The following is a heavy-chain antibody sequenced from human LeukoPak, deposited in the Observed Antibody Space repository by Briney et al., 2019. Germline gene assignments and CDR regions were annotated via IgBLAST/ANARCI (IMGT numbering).Heavy chain of an antibody. CDR3: ARSAARRGGQKTPWDY. CDR1: GFTFSSYS. CDR2: ISSSSSYI. V-gene: IGHV3-21*04. J-gene: IGHJ4*02. Sequence: PGRSLRLSCAASGFTFSSYSMNWVRQAPGKGLEWVSSISSSSSYIYYADSVKGRFTISRDNAKNSLYLQMNSLRAEDTAVSYCARSAARRGGQKTPWDYWGQGTLVTVSS. D-gene: IGHD6-6*01.